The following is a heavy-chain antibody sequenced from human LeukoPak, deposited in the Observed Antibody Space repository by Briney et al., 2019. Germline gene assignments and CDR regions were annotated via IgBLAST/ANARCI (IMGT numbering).Heavy chain of an antibody. CDR1: GFTFSSYS. V-gene: IGHV3-23*01. Sequence: PGGSLTLSCAASGFTFSSYSMNWVRQAPGKGLEWLSTISGGSDNTYYADSVKGRFTISRDNSKNTLFLQMDSLRAEDSAIYYCANLVSTGGGYWGQGTLVTVSS. CDR3: ANLVSTGGGY. CDR2: ISGGSDNT. J-gene: IGHJ4*02. D-gene: IGHD5/OR15-5a*01.